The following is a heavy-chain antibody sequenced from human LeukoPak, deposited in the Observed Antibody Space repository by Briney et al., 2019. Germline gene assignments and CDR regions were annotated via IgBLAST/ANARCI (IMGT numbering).Heavy chain of an antibody. CDR2: IYYSGST. Sequence: SETLSLTCTVSGGSISSGDYYWSWIRQPPGKGLEWIGYIYYSGSTYYNPSLKSRVTISVDTSKNQFSLKLSSVTAADTAVYYCARSGIYYYDAFDIWGQGTMVTVSS. V-gene: IGHV4-30-4*08. J-gene: IGHJ3*02. D-gene: IGHD1-26*01. CDR3: ARSGIYYYDAFDI. CDR1: GGSISSGDYY.